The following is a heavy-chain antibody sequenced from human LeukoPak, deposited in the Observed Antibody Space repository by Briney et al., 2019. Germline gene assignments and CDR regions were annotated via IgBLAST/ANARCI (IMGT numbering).Heavy chain of an antibody. CDR2: MCTAGQT. Sequence: GGSLRLSCAASGFTFSRYDMHWVRQATGKGLEWVSAMCTAGQTNYPGSVKGRFTISRENAKNSLYLQMHSLRAGDTAVYYCARWGTTGFWAFDIWGQGTMVTVSS. CDR3: ARWGTTGFWAFDI. J-gene: IGHJ3*02. V-gene: IGHV3-13*04. D-gene: IGHD3-16*01. CDR1: GFTFSRYD.